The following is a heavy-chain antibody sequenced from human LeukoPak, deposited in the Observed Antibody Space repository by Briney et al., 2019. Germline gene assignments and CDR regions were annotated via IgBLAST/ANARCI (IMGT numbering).Heavy chain of an antibody. CDR2: ISTGGSTI. D-gene: IGHD3-22*01. CDR3: ARESSGYFY. CDR1: GFTFSDYY. J-gene: IGHJ4*02. Sequence: GGSLRLSCAASGFTFSDYYMGWIRQAPGKGLEWVSYISTGGSTIYYADSVKGRFTISRDNAKNSLFLQMNSLRAEDTAVYYCARESSGYFYWGQGTLVTVSS. V-gene: IGHV3-11*04.